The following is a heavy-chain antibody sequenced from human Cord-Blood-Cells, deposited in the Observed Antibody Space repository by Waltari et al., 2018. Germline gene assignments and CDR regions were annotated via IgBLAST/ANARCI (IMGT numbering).Heavy chain of an antibody. Sequence: QVQLVQSGAEVKKPGASVKVSCKASGYTFTGYYMHWVRQAPGQGLEWMGWINPNSGGTNYAQKFQGRVTMTRDTSISTAYMELSRLRSDDTAVYYCARDDGYQLLLRHAFDIWGQGTMVTVSS. V-gene: IGHV1-2*02. CDR3: ARDDGYQLLLRHAFDI. J-gene: IGHJ3*02. CDR2: INPNSGGT. D-gene: IGHD2-2*01. CDR1: GYTFTGYY.